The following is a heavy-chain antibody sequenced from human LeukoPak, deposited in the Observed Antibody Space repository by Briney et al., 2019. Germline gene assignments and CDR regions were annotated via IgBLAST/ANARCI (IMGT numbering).Heavy chain of an antibody. CDR2: MNPNSGNT. V-gene: IGHV1-8*01. Sequence: ASVKVSCKVSGYTLTELSMHWVRQATGQGLEWMGWMNPNSGNTGYAQKFQGRVTMTRNTSISTAYMELSSLRSEDTAVYYCARATLRYFDWLFYYYYMDVWGKGTTVTISS. CDR3: ARATLRYFDWLFYYYYMDV. J-gene: IGHJ6*03. CDR1: GYTLTELS. D-gene: IGHD3-9*01.